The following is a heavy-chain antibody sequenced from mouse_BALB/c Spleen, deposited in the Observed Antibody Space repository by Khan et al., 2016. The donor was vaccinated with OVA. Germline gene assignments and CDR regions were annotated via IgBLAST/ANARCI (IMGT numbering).Heavy chain of an antibody. J-gene: IGHJ1*01. CDR3: GRGGGGWYIDV. CDR2: IYPGNGDT. Sequence: QVQLKESGAELVKPGASVKMSCKASGYTFTSYNMHWVKQTPGQGLEWIGAIYPGNGDTSYNQKFKGKATLTADKSSSTAYMQLSSLTSEDSAVYFCGRGGGGWYIDVWGAGTTVTVSS. CDR1: GYTFTSYN. V-gene: IGHV1-12*01.